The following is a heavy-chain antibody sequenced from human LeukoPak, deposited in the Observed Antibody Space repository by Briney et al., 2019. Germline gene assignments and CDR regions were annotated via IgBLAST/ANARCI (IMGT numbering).Heavy chain of an antibody. CDR1: GGSISGSDYY. V-gene: IGHV4-39*01. CDR3: ARLRGYYGSGSYYKYYYYYYMDV. J-gene: IGHJ6*03. CDR2: LYYSGST. Sequence: SETLSLTCTVSGGSISGSDYYWGWIRQPPGKGLEWIGSLYYSGSTYSNPSLKSRVTISVDTSKNQFSLKLSSVTAAGTAVYYCARLRGYYGSGSYYKYYYYYYMDVWGKGTTVTISS. D-gene: IGHD3-10*01.